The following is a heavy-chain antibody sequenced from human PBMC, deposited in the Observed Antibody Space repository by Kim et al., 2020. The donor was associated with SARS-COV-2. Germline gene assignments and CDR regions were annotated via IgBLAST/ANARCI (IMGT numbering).Heavy chain of an antibody. D-gene: IGHD6-13*01. J-gene: IGHJ6*02. V-gene: IGHV3-30*04. CDR2: ISYDDVTNK. CDR1: GFTFSSYA. CDR3: ARVASIAAAGWYYGMDV. Sequence: GGSLRLSCVVSGFTFSSYAMHWVRQAPGKGLEWVAVISYDDVTNKYYADSVKGRFTISRDNSENTLYLQMTSLRGEDTAVYYCARVASIAAAGWYYGMDVWRQGSTVSVSS.